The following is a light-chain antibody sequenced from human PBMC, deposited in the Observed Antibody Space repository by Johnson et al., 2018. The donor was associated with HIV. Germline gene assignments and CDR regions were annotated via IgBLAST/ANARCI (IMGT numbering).Light chain of an antibody. CDR2: DNN. V-gene: IGLV1-51*01. CDR1: SSNIGNNY. CDR3: GTWDSSLSAEAV. Sequence: QSLLTQPPSVSVAPGQKVNISCSGSSSNIGNNYLSWYQQLPGTAPKLLIYDNNQRPSGIPDRFSGSKSGTSATLGITGLQTGDEADYYCGTWDSSLSAEAVFGSGTKVTVL. J-gene: IGLJ1*01.